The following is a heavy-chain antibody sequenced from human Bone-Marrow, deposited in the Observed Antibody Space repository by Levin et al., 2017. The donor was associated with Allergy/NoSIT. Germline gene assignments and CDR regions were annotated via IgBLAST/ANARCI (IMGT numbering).Heavy chain of an antibody. CDR1: GFTVGNNY. J-gene: IGHJ4*02. V-gene: IGHV3-53*01. CDR2: IYSGGKT. D-gene: IGHD2/OR15-2a*01. CDR3: ARVTGFL. Sequence: LSLTCAASGFTVGNNYMSWVRQAPGKGLEWVSFIYSGGKTYYADSVKGRFTTSRDSSKNTLYLHMNSLRVEDTAIYYCARVTGFLWGQGTLVTVSS.